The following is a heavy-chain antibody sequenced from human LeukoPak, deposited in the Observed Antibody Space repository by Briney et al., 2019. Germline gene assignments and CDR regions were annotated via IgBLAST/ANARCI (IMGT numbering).Heavy chain of an antibody. CDR1: GLTVSNNY. Sequence: GGSLRLSCAASGLTVSNNYMSWVRQAPGKGLDWVSVMYVGGRTFYADSVQGRFTISRDNSKNTLYLQMNSLRVEDTAVYYCAREGHLGKYFDLWGRGTQVTVSS. V-gene: IGHV3-53*01. CDR3: AREGHLGKYFDL. CDR2: MYVGGRT. J-gene: IGHJ2*01. D-gene: IGHD3-16*01.